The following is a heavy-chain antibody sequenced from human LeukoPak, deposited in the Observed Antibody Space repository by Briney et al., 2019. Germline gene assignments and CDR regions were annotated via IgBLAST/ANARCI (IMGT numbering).Heavy chain of an antibody. CDR1: GYSISSGYY. J-gene: IGHJ4*02. Sequence: PSETLSLTCAVSGYSISSGYYWGWIRQSPGKGLKWIGSIYHSGSTYYNPSLKSRVTISIDTSRNQFSLKLSPVTVADTAVYYCARGRRSAEGNCSGGSCYSPFDYWGQGTLVTVSS. D-gene: IGHD2-15*01. CDR3: ARGRRSAEGNCSGGSCYSPFDY. V-gene: IGHV4-38-2*01. CDR2: IYHSGST.